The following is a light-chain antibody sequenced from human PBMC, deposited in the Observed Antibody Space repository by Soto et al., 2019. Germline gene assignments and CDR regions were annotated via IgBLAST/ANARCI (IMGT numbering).Light chain of an antibody. J-gene: IGKJ1*01. CDR1: QSVSSNY. CDR2: GAS. V-gene: IGKV3-20*01. Sequence: ESLLTHSPGTLSLSPGEGDTISCRASQSVSSNYLAWYQQKTGQAPRILIYGASSRATGIPDRFSGSLYGTDFNLTISRLETEDFAVYYCQQYGSSRWTFGQGTKVDIK. CDR3: QQYGSSRWT.